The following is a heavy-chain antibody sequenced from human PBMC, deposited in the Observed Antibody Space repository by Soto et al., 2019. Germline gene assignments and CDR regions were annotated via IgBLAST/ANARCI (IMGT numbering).Heavy chain of an antibody. CDR3: ASELGYSSSFDF. Sequence: EVQLVESGGGLVQPGGSLRLSCAASGFTFSSYSMNWVHQAPGKGLEWVSYISSSSSTIYYADSVKGRFTISRDNAKNSLYLQMNSLRDEDTAIYYCASELGYSSSFDFWGQGTLVTVSS. V-gene: IGHV3-48*02. J-gene: IGHJ4*02. CDR2: ISSSSSTI. CDR1: GFTFSSYS. D-gene: IGHD6-13*01.